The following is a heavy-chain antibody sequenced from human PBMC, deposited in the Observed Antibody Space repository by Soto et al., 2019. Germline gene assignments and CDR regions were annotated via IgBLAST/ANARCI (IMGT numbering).Heavy chain of an antibody. CDR1: GFTFSTYG. V-gene: IGHV3-23*01. CDR3: AKDRRQWLVMDY. J-gene: IGHJ4*02. CDR2: ISGSGATT. Sequence: GGSLRLSCAASGFTFSTYGMSWVRLAPGKGLEWVSSISGSGATTSYADSVKGRFTISRDNSKSTVYLQMNSLKAEDTAVYYCAKDRRQWLVMDYWGQGTLVTVSS. D-gene: IGHD6-19*01.